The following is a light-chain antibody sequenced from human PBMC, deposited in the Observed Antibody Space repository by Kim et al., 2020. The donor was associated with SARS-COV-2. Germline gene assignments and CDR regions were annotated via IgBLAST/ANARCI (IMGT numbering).Light chain of an antibody. CDR1: ERVSRSY. CDR3: EQYGSSQWT. V-gene: IGKV3-20*01. CDR2: GAS. Sequence: SPGGRATLSRGASERVSRSYLAWYQQKPGQAPRRLFYGASSRATGIPERFSGSGSRADFSLSISGLEPEDFAVYYCEQYGSSQWTFGQGTKVGIK. J-gene: IGKJ1*01.